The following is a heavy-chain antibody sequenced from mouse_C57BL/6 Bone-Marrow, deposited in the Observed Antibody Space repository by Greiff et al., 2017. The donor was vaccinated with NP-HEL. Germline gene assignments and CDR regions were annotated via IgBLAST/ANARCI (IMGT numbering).Heavy chain of an antibody. Sequence: VQLQQSGPELVKPGASVKISCKASGYTFTDYYMNWVKQSHGKSLEWIGDINPNNGGTSYNQKFKGKATLTVDKSSSTAYMELRSLTSEDSAVYYCARDYDSWDWGKGTLVTVSA. CDR2: INPNNGGT. CDR3: ARDYDSWD. J-gene: IGHJ3*01. V-gene: IGHV1-26*01. CDR1: GYTFTDYY. D-gene: IGHD1-1*01.